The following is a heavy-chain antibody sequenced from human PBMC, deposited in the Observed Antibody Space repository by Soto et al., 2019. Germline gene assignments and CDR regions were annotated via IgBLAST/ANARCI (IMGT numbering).Heavy chain of an antibody. CDR1: GFTFSGRS. CDR2: VSPNGNDK. CDR3: IRGFYGLDV. J-gene: IGHJ6*02. Sequence: EVQLVESGGGLVQPGGSLRLSCSASGFTFSGRSMHWVRQAPGKGPEYVSGVSPNGNDKYYTDSVKGRFTISRDNSKNTLHLQMSSLRPEDTALFYCIRGFYGLDVWGQGTTVTVSS. V-gene: IGHV3-64D*08.